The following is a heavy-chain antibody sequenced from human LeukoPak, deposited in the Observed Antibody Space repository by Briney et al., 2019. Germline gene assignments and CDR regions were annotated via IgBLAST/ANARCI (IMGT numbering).Heavy chain of an antibody. V-gene: IGHV1-18*01. CDR2: ISAYNGNT. CDR1: GYTFTSYG. Sequence: GASVKVSCKASGYTFTSYGISWVRQAPGQGLGWMWWISAYNGNTNYAQKLQGRVTMTTDTSTSTAYMELRSLRSDDTAVYYCARDGVVVVPANFYYMDVWGKGTTVTISS. J-gene: IGHJ6*03. CDR3: ARDGVVVVPANFYYMDV. D-gene: IGHD2-2*01.